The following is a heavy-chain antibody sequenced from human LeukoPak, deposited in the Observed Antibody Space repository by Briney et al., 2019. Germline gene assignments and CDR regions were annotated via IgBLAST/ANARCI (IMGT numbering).Heavy chain of an antibody. J-gene: IGHJ4*02. CDR2: IYSGGST. V-gene: IGHV3-NL1*01. D-gene: IGHD3-16*01. CDR1: GFTFSSYG. Sequence: PGGSLRLSCAASGFTFSSYGMHWVRQAPGKGLEWVSVIYSGGSTYYADSVKGRFTISRDNSKNTLYLQMNSLRAEDTAVYYCAKDRLGYWGQGTLVTVSS. CDR3: AKDRLGY.